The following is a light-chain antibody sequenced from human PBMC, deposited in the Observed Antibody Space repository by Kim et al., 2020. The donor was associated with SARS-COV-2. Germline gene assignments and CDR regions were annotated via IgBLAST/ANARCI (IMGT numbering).Light chain of an antibody. CDR2: GAS. J-gene: IGKJ2*01. CDR3: QQYGGTPYT. V-gene: IGKV3-20*01. CDR1: QSVSSCY. Sequence: ETVLTQSPGTLSLSPGERATLSCRASQSVSSCYLAWYQQKPGQAPRLLIYGASSRATGIPDRFSGSGSGTDFALTISRLEPEDFAVYYCQQYGGTPYTFGQGTKLEI.